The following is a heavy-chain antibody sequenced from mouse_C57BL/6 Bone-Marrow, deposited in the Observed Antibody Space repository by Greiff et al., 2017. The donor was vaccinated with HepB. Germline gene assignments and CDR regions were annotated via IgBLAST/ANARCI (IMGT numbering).Heavy chain of an antibody. CDR3: AREGVTPSIYWYFDV. J-gene: IGHJ1*03. CDR2: ISDGGSYT. V-gene: IGHV5-4*01. D-gene: IGHD2-2*01. CDR1: GFTFSSYA. Sequence: EVQLQESGGGLVKPGGSLKLSCAASGFTFSSYAMSWVRQTPEKRLEWVATISDGGSYTYYPDNVKGRFTISRDNAKNNLYLQMSHLKSEDTAMYYCAREGVTPSIYWYFDVWGTGTTVTVSS.